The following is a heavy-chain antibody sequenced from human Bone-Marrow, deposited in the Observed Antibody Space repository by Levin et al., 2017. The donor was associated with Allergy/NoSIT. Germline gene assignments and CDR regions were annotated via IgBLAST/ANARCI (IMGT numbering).Heavy chain of an antibody. V-gene: IGHV3-9*01. CDR1: GFTFDDYA. D-gene: IGHD4-17*01. J-gene: IGHJ4*02. CDR3: AKDRSLTTVTTLDY. Sequence: GGSLRLSCAASGFTFDDYAMHWVRQAPGKGLEWVSGISWNSGSIGYADSVKGRFTISRDNAKNSLYLQMNSLRAEDTALYYCAKDRSLTTVTTLDYWGQGTLVTVSS. CDR2: ISWNSGSI.